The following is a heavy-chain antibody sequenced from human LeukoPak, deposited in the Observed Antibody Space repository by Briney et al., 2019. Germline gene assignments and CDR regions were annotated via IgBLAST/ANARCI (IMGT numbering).Heavy chain of an antibody. V-gene: IGHV3-66*02. CDR2: IYSGGST. D-gene: IGHD3-10*01. CDR3: AREWYYYGSGTFHMDV. Sequence: GGSLRLSCAASGFTVGSNYMSWVRQAPGKGLEWVSVIYSGGSTYYADSVKGRFTISRDNSQNTLYLQMNSLRAEDTAVYYCAREWYYYGSGTFHMDVWGKGTTVTVSS. J-gene: IGHJ6*03. CDR1: GFTVGSNY.